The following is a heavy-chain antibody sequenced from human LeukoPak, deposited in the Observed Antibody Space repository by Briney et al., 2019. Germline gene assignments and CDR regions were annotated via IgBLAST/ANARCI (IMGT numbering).Heavy chain of an antibody. V-gene: IGHV4-39*01. J-gene: IGHJ1*01. D-gene: IGHD6-13*01. CDR1: GGSIGSGSYY. CDR2: INFRGNT. CDR3: ARRLATAGARNEYFDH. Sequence: QPSETLSLTCTVSGGSIGSGSYYWGWIRQPPGKGLEWIGSINFRGNTYYNPSLKSRVTMSVDTPKKQFSLQLSSVTAADTAIYYCARRLATAGARNEYFDHWGQGSLVTVPS.